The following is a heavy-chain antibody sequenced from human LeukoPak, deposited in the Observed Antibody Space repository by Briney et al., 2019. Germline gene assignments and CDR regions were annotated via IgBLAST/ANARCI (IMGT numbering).Heavy chain of an antibody. CDR1: GFSFSSYA. CDR3: AKGLGLAIVSTLDR. CDR2: ITGRGDHT. J-gene: IGHJ5*02. V-gene: IGHV3-23*01. Sequence: GGSLRLSCVVSGFSFSSYAMTRVRQAPGKGLEWVSGITGRGDHTYYADSAKGRFTISRDNFKNTVFLEMNSLRDEDTAVYYCAKGLGLAIVSTLDRWGQGTLVTVSS. D-gene: IGHD1-26*01.